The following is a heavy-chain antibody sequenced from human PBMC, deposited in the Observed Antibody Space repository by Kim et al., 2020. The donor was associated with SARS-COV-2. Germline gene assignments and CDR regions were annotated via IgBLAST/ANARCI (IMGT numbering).Heavy chain of an antibody. CDR1: GGYIESFF. Sequence: SETLSLTCNVSGGYIESFFWSWIRQSPGKGLEWIGYVSYNGRTTYNPSLKNRVSISLHTSKTYFSLNVNSVTAADTAVYYCARTRSSSTTVTTKMRWFDNWGQGTLVFVSS. V-gene: IGHV4-59*01. CDR2: VSYNGRT. CDR3: ARTRSSSTTVTTKMRWFDN. J-gene: IGHJ4*02. D-gene: IGHD4-17*01.